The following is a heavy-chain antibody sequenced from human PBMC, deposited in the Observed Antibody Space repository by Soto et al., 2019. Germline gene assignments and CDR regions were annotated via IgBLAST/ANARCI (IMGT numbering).Heavy chain of an antibody. J-gene: IGHJ6*02. CDR3: TKVRYSSPMGYYYGMDV. CDR2: IIPIFGTA. D-gene: IGHD6-19*01. V-gene: IGHV1-69*01. Sequence: QAQLEQSGGEVKKPWSSVKVSCKASGVTFSKLIMTWVRQAPGLGLEWVGGIIPIFGTANYAQKFQGRVTITADESTSTCYMEVSNLRSEDTAVYYCTKVRYSSPMGYYYGMDVWGQGTAVTVSS. CDR1: GVTFSKLI.